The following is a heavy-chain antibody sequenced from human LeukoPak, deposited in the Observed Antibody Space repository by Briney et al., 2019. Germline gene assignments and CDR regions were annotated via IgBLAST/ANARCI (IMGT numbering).Heavy chain of an antibody. D-gene: IGHD2-2*01. V-gene: IGHV4-34*01. CDR3: ARGVVPAAHDY. CDR2: INHSGST. J-gene: IGHJ4*02. Sequence: SETLSLTCAVYGGSFSGYYWGWIRQPPGKGLEWIGEINHSGSTNYNPSLKSRITISVDTSKNQFSLKLSSVTAADTAVYYCARGVVPAAHDYWGQGTLVTVSS. CDR1: GGSFSGYY.